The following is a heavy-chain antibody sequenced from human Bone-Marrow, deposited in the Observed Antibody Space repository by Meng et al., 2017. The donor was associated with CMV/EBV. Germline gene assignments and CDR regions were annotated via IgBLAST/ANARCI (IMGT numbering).Heavy chain of an antibody. CDR3: ARDGEFTDAYDV. J-gene: IGHJ3*01. CDR2: ISIYPMNT. D-gene: IGHD3-10*01. V-gene: IGHV1-18*04. Sequence: ASVKVSCKASGYTFAGYYMHWVRQAPGQGLEWMGWISIYPMNTKYTHLLQGRVTMTTDTSTSTAYMELTSLTSDDTAVYYCARDGEFTDAYDVWGQGTRVTGSS. CDR1: GYTFAGYY.